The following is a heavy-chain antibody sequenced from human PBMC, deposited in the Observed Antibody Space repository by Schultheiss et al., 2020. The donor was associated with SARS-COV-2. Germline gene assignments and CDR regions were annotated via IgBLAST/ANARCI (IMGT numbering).Heavy chain of an antibody. V-gene: IGHV1-46*01. J-gene: IGHJ6*02. D-gene: IGHD2-15*01. Sequence: ASVKVSCKASGYTFTSYYMHWVRQAPGQGLEWMGIINPSGGSTSYAQKFQGRVTMTRDTSTSTVYMELSSLRSEDTAVYYCARDRVVVAATLFRYYYYGMDVWGQGTTVTVS. CDR2: INPSGGST. CDR3: ARDRVVVAATLFRYYYYGMDV. CDR1: GYTFTSYY.